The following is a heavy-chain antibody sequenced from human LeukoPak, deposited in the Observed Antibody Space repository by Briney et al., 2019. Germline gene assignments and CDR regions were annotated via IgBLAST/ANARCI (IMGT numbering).Heavy chain of an antibody. V-gene: IGHV3-21*01. D-gene: IGHD6-19*01. J-gene: IGHJ6*03. CDR2: ISSSSSYI. CDR3: AKDAQWLLPEGYYYYMDV. Sequence: GGSLRLSCAGSGFTFSRYNMNWFRQAPGKGLERVSSISSSSSYIFYADSVKGRFTISRDNAKNSLYLQMNSLRAEDTAVYYCAKDAQWLLPEGYYYYMDVWGKGTTVTVSS. CDR1: GFTFSRYN.